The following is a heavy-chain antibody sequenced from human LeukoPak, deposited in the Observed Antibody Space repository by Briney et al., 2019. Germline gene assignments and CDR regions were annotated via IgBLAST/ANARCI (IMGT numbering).Heavy chain of an antibody. J-gene: IGHJ4*02. Sequence: ASVKVSCKASGYTFTSYDINWVRQATGQGLEWMGWMNPNSGNTGYAQKFQGRVTMTRNTSISTAYMELSSLRSEDTAVYYCATDSTKLGLYYFDYWGQGTLVTVSS. CDR2: MNPNSGNT. D-gene: IGHD7-27*01. V-gene: IGHV1-8*01. CDR3: ATDSTKLGLYYFDY. CDR1: GYTFTSYD.